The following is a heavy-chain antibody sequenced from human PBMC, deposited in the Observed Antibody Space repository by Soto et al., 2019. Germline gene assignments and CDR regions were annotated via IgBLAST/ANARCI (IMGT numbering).Heavy chain of an antibody. Sequence: PSETLSLTCAVYGGSFSGYYWSWIRQPPGKGLEWIGEINHSGSTNYNPSHKSRVTISVDTSKNQFSLKMSSVTAADTAVYYCARARDFWSGYTYYYHMDVWGKGTTVTVSS. J-gene: IGHJ6*03. CDR2: INHSGST. CDR1: GGSFSGYY. D-gene: IGHD3-3*01. V-gene: IGHV4-34*01. CDR3: ARARDFWSGYTYYYHMDV.